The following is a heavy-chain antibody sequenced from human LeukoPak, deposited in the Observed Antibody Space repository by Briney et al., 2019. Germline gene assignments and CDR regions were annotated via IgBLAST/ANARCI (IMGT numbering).Heavy chain of an antibody. D-gene: IGHD6-13*01. J-gene: IGHJ4*02. V-gene: IGHV3-48*03. CDR2: VSTTGNII. CDR3: ARDIAAAGFFDY. CDR1: GFTFSSYA. Sequence: GGTLRLSCAASGFTFSSYAMGWVRQAPGKGLEWVSYVSTTGNIIYYADSVKGRFTISRDNAKNSLFLQMNSLRAEDTAVYYCARDIAAAGFFDYWGQGTLVTVSS.